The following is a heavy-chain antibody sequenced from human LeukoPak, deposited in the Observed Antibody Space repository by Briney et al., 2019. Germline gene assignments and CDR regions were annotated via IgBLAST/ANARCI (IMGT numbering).Heavy chain of an antibody. V-gene: IGHV3-7*01. J-gene: IGHJ6*02. Sequence: GGSLRLSCAASGFTFSSYWMTLVRQASGKGLEWVANMKQDGGEKSYVDSVKGRFTISRDNAKNSLYLQMDSLRAEDTAVYYCATASGPDYYYYGMDVWGQGTTVTVSS. CDR1: GFTFSSYW. D-gene: IGHD3-10*01. CDR2: MKQDGGEK. CDR3: ATASGPDYYYYGMDV.